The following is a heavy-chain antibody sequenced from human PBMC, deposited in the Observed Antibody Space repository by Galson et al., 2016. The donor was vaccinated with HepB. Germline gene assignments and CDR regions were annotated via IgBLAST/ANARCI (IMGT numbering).Heavy chain of an antibody. Sequence: SLRLSCAGSGFAFGDYIINWVRQAPGQGLEWVGFIKNKGDGGTTEYAASVTGRFTISRDDSKSIAYLQMNSLRTEDTAIYYCVRGHHSHFWGHGTPVTVPS. D-gene: IGHD1-26*01. CDR2: IKNKGDGGTT. J-gene: IGHJ4*01. V-gene: IGHV3-49*04. CDR1: GFAFGDYI. CDR3: VRGHHSHF.